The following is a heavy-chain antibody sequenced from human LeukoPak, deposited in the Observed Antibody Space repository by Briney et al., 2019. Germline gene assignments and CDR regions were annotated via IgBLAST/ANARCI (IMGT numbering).Heavy chain of an antibody. CDR2: IHSDGSST. J-gene: IGHJ4*02. CDR3: ARHNYGYDY. D-gene: IGHD3-10*01. CDR1: GFTFRSYW. V-gene: IGHV3-74*01. Sequence: PGGSLRLSCAASGFTFRSYWMHWVRQAAGKGLVWVSHIHSDGSSTSYADSVQGRFTISKDNAKNTLYLQMNSLRAEDTAVYYCARHNYGYDYWGQGTLVTVSS.